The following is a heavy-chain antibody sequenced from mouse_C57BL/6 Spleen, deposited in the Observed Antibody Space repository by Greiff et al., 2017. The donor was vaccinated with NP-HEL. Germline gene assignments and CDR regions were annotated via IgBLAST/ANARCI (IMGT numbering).Heavy chain of an antibody. CDR3: ARTDYGSSYKRAMDY. CDR1: GFNIKNTY. V-gene: IGHV14-3*01. D-gene: IGHD1-1*01. J-gene: IGHJ4*01. Sequence: EVQLQQSVAELVRPGASVKLSCTASGFNIKNTYMHWVKQRPEQGLEWIGRIDPANGNTKYAPKFQGKATITADTSSNTAYLQLSSLTSEDTATYYCARTDYGSSYKRAMDYWGQGTSVTVSS. CDR2: IDPANGNT.